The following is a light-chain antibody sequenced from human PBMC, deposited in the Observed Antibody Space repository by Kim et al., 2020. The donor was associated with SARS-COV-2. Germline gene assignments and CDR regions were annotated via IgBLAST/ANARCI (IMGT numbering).Light chain of an antibody. CDR3: QAWDSGTAV. CDR1: KLGDKY. Sequence: SYELTQPPSVSVSPGQTASITCSGDKLGDKYACWYQQKPGQSPVLVIYQNNNRPSGIPERFSGSNSGNTATLTISGTQAMDEAYYYCQAWDSGTAVFGGGTQLTVL. J-gene: IGLJ2*01. CDR2: QNN. V-gene: IGLV3-1*01.